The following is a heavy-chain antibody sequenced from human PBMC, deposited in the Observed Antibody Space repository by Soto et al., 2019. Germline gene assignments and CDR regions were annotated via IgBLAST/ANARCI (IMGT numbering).Heavy chain of an antibody. CDR3: ARVVGAPNWFDP. V-gene: IGHV3-7*04. D-gene: IGHD1-26*01. CDR2: IKQDGSEK. J-gene: IGHJ5*02. CDR1: GFIFSSHL. Sequence: GGSLRLSCAASGFIFSSHLMSWVRKAPGKGLEWVANIKQDGSEKYYVDSVKGRFTISRDNAKNSLYLQMNSLRAEETAVYYCARVVGAPNWFDPWGQGTLVTVSS.